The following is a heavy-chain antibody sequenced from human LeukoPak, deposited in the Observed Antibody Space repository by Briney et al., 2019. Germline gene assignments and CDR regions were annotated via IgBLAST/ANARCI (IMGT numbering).Heavy chain of an antibody. CDR2: ITGSSSTI. J-gene: IGHJ4*02. CDR3: ARDYYDEENY. CDR1: GFTFSSFS. Sequence: PGGSLRLSCAASGFTFSSFSMNWVRQAPGKGLEWVSFITGSSSTIYYADSVKGRFTISRDNAKNSLYLQMNSLRAEDTAVYYCARDYYDEENYWGQGTLVTVSS. D-gene: IGHD3-22*01. V-gene: IGHV3-48*01.